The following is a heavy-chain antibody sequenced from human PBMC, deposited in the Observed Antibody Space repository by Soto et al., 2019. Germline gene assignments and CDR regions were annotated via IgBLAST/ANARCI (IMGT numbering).Heavy chain of an antibody. CDR2: IYPGDSDT. Sequence: GEALKISCKGSGYPFSNYWIDWVRQMPGKGLEWMGIIYPGDSDTRYSPSFQGQVTISVDKSITTAYLQWSSLKASDTAMYYCARRRYCGSYEAFEIWGQATMV. D-gene: IGHD1-26*01. CDR3: ARRRYCGSYEAFEI. V-gene: IGHV5-51*01. J-gene: IGHJ3*02. CDR1: GYPFSNYW.